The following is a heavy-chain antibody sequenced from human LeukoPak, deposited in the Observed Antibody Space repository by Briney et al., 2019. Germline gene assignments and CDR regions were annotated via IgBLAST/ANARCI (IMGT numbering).Heavy chain of an antibody. CDR2: IHDSGST. J-gene: IGHJ2*01. CDR1: GGYISGSF. V-gene: IGHV4-59*08. CDR3: ARHVEHYDGSGYYYHWYLDL. D-gene: IGHD3-22*01. Sequence: TSETLSLTCIDPGGYISGSFWSWIRQPPGKGLEWIGNIHDSGSTNFSPSLKSRVTISVDTSKNQFSLKLSSVTAADTAGYYCARHVEHYDGSGYYYHWYLDLWGRGTLVTVSS.